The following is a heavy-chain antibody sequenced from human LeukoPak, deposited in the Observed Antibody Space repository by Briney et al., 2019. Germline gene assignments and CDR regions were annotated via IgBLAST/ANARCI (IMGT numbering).Heavy chain of an antibody. CDR3: ARASGDYISDHFDY. D-gene: IGHD4-17*01. CDR2: IYISGST. Sequence: SETLSLTCTVSGASISSYYWSWIRQPAGKGLEWIGRIYISGSTNYNPSLKSRVTMSIDTSKNQFSLKLTSVTAADTAVYYCARASGDYISDHFDYWGQGTLVTVSS. J-gene: IGHJ4*02. V-gene: IGHV4-4*07. CDR1: GASISSYY.